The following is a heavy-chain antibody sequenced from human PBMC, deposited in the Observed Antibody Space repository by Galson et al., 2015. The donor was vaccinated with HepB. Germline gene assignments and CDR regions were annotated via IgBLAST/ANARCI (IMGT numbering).Heavy chain of an antibody. D-gene: IGHD3/OR15-3a*01. CDR2: LSSDGGTA. CDR1: GFTFNAYW. CDR3: ARGRFDT. Sequence: SLRLSCATSGFTFNAYWMHWVRHAPGKGLEWVSHLSSDGGTALYADSVRGRFTVSSDSAKNTLYLQMNSLRVADTAVYYCARGRFDTWGQGTLVTVSS. V-gene: IGHV3-74*01. J-gene: IGHJ5*02.